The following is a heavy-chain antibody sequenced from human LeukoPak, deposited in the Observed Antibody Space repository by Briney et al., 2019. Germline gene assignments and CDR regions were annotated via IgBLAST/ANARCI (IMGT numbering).Heavy chain of an antibody. V-gene: IGHV3-21*04. CDR2: ISSSSSYI. CDR1: GFTFSSYE. Sequence: GGSLRLSCAASGFTFSSYEMNWVRQAPGKGLEWVSSISSSSSYIYYADSVKGRFTISRDNAKNSLYLQMNSLRAEDMALYYCAKGPPTYSGSYYGWGAFDIWGQGTMVTVSS. CDR3: AKGPPTYSGSYYGWGAFDI. J-gene: IGHJ3*02. D-gene: IGHD1-26*01.